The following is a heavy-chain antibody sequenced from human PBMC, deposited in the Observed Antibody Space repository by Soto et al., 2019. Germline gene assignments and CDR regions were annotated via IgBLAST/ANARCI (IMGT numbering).Heavy chain of an antibody. V-gene: IGHV4-31*03. CDR3: ARNGVVPAAPHNWFDP. CDR1: CGSISSGGNY. D-gene: IGHD2-2*01. Sequence: SSETVSLTCTVSCGSISSGGNYWRWIRQHPGKGLEWIGYIYYSGSTYYNPSLKSRVTIPVDTSKNQFSLNLSSVTAADTAVYYCARNGVVPAAPHNWFDPWGQGTLVTVSS. J-gene: IGHJ5*02. CDR2: IYYSGST.